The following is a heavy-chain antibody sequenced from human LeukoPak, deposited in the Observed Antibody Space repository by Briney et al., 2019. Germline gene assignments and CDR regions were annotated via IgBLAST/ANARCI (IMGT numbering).Heavy chain of an antibody. D-gene: IGHD2-15*01. V-gene: IGHV3-48*04. CDR2: IDSTSNTI. J-gene: IGHJ4*02. Sequence: PGGSLRLSCAASGFTFSFYNMNWVRQAPGKGLQWISYIDSTSNTIYYADSVKGRFTISRDNTKNSLYLQMNSLRADDTAVYYCARRAGPGRELDYWGQGTLVTVSS. CDR1: GFTFSFYN. CDR3: ARRAGPGRELDY.